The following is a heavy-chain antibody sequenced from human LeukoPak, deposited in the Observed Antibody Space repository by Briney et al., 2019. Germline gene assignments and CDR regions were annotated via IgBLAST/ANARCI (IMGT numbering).Heavy chain of an antibody. CDR3: VSPRGFIYGYCDY. CDR1: GGSISSSSAY. D-gene: IGHD5-18*01. V-gene: IGHV4-39*01. CDR2: IYYSKNT. J-gene: IGHJ4*02. Sequence: SETLSLTCTVSGGSISSSSAYWGWIRQPPGKGLEWIGSIYYSKNTYYNPSLKSRVTISADTSKNQFSLTLGSVSATDTAVYYCVSPRGFIYGYCDYWGQGTLVTVSS.